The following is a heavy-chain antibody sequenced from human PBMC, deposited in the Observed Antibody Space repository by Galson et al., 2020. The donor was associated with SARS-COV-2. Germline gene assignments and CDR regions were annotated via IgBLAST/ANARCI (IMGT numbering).Heavy chain of an antibody. D-gene: IGHD1-26*01. J-gene: IGHJ4*02. CDR3: ARGQERWLLSH. CDR2: INPNGGDT. CDR1: GYTFSGYY. V-gene: IGHV1-2*02. Sequence: ASVKVSCKASGYTFSGYYIHWVRQAPGQGLEWMGWINPNGGDTEYRQNLQGRVTLTRDTSVNTDYMELSRLRSDETAIYYCARGQERWLLSHWGQGTLVTVSS.